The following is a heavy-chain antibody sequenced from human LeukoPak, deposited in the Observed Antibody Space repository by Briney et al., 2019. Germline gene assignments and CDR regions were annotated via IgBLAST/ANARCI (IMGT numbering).Heavy chain of an antibody. D-gene: IGHD1-26*01. CDR1: GYTFTSYG. CDR3: ARDTGRGSYYGTYYSYYYMDV. CDR2: ISAYNGNT. V-gene: IGHV1-18*01. J-gene: IGHJ6*03. Sequence: GASVKVSCKASGYTFTSYGISWVRQAPGQGLEWMGWISAYNGNTNYAQKLQGRVTMTTDTSTSTAYMELRSLRSDDTAVYYCARDTGRGSYYGTYYSYYYMDVWGKGTTVTVSS.